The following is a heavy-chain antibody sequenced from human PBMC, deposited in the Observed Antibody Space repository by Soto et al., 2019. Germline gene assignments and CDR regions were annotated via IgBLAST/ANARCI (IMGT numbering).Heavy chain of an antibody. Sequence: PSETLSLTCTVTGGSINTYYWSWIRQSAGKGLEWIGRVYTTGSTNYNPSLKSRVTISVDTSRNQFSLSLRSVTAADTAVFYCARAFSLIFDDFADMRSNVDPWGRGTLVIVS. CDR2: VYTTGST. D-gene: IGHD3-3*01. V-gene: IGHV4-4*07. CDR1: GGSINTYY. CDR3: ARAFSLIFDDFADMRSNVDP. J-gene: IGHJ5*02.